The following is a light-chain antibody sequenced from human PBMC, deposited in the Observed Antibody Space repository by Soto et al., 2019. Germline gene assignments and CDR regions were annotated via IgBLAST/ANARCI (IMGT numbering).Light chain of an antibody. Sequence: EVVLTQSPGTLSLSPGERATLSCRASQSVSSSYSAWYQQKPGQAPRLLIYGASSRATGVPDRFSGSGSGTDFSLTISRLEPADFAVYYCQQYGSSEWTFGQGTKVEIK. V-gene: IGKV3-20*01. CDR1: QSVSSSY. J-gene: IGKJ1*01. CDR3: QQYGSSEWT. CDR2: GAS.